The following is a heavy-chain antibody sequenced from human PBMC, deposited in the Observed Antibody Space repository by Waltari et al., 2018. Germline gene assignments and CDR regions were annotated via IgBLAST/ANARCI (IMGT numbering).Heavy chain of an antibody. CDR1: GGTFSSYA. CDR2: IIPIFGTA. D-gene: IGHD5-12*01. V-gene: IGHV1-69*08. Sequence: QVQLVQSGAEVKKPGSSVKVSCQASGGTFSSYAISWVRQAPGQGLEWMGRIIPIFGTANDAQKFQGRVTITAEKSTSTAYMERSSLRSEDTAVYYCARDERDIVATITGYYYYYYGMDVWGQGTTVTVSS. J-gene: IGHJ6*02. CDR3: ARDERDIVATITGYYYYYYGMDV.